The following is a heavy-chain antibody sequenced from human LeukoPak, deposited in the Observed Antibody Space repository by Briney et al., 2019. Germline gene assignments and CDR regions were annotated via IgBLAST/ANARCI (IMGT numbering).Heavy chain of an antibody. V-gene: IGHV1-2*02. CDR3: ARDPVAVGDFDY. CDR1: GYTFTGYY. D-gene: IGHD6-19*01. J-gene: IGHJ4*02. Sequence: ASVKVSCKASGYTFTGYYMHWVRQAPGQGLEWMGWINPNSGGTDYAQKFQGRVTMTEDTSTDTAYMELSSLRSEDTAVYYCARDPVAVGDFDYWGQGTLVTVSS. CDR2: INPNSGGT.